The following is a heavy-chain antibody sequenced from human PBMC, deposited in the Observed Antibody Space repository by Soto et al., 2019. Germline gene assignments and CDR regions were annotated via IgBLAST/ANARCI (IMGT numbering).Heavy chain of an antibody. V-gene: IGHV4-39*01. CDR2: IYYSGST. D-gene: IGHD2-15*01. J-gene: IGHJ4*02. Sequence: SETLSLTCTVSGGSISSSSYYWGWIRQPPGKGLEWIGSIYYSGSTYYNPSLKSRVTVSVDTSKNQFSLKLSSVTAADTAVYYCARHTPAISISDHWGQGTLVTVSS. CDR3: ARHTPAISISDH. CDR1: GGSISSSSYY.